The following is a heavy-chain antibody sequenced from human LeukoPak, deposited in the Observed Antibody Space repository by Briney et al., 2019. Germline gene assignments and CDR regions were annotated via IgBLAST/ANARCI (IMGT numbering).Heavy chain of an antibody. J-gene: IGHJ4*02. V-gene: IGHV4-61*02. CDR1: GVSISSGSDY. CDR2: IYTSGST. D-gene: IGHD1-26*01. CDR3: ARHSGSYYYFDY. Sequence: TSETLSLTCTVSGVSISSGSDYWSWIRQPAGKGLEWIGRIYTSGSTNYNPSLKSRVTISVDTSKNQFSLKLRSVTAADTAVYYCARHSGSYYYFDYWGQGTLVTVSS.